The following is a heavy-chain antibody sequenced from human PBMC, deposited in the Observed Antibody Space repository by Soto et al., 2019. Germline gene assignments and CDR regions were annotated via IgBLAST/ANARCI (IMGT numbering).Heavy chain of an antibody. J-gene: IGHJ3*02. D-gene: IGHD4-17*01. V-gene: IGHV1-69*13. Sequence: ASVKVSCKASGGTFSSYAISWVRQAPGQGLGWMGGIIPIFGTANYAQKFQGRVTITAGESTSTAYMELSSLRSEDTAVYYCARDLSDYGNYGAFDIWGQGTMVTVSS. CDR3: ARDLSDYGNYGAFDI. CDR2: IIPIFGTA. CDR1: GGTFSSYA.